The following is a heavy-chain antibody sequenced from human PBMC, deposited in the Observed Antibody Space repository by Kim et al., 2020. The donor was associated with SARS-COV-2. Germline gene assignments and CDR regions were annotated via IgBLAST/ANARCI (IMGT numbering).Heavy chain of an antibody. CDR2: ISGSGGST. J-gene: IGHJ6*02. Sequence: GGSLRLSCAASGFTFSSYAMSWVRQAPGKGLEWVSAISGSGGSTYYADSVKGRFTISRDNSKNTLYLQMNSLRAEDTAVYYCAKVTAGGFSYYYYGMDVWGQGTTVTVSS. CDR1: GFTFSSYA. V-gene: IGHV3-23*01. D-gene: IGHD3-16*01. CDR3: AKVTAGGFSYYYYGMDV.